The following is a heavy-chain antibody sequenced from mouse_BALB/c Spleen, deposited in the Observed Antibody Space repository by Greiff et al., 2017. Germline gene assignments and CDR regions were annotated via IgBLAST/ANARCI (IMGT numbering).Heavy chain of an antibody. CDR3: ARENGNYGVFAY. V-gene: IGHV3-2*02. D-gene: IGHD2-1*01. J-gene: IGHJ3*01. Sequence: EVQLQQSGPGLVKPSQSLSLTCTVTGYSITSDYAWNWIRQFPGNKLGWMGYISYSGSTSYNPSLKSRISITRDTAKNQFFLQLNSVTTEDTATYYCARENGNYGVFAYWGQGTLVTVSA. CDR1: GYSITSDYA. CDR2: ISYSGST.